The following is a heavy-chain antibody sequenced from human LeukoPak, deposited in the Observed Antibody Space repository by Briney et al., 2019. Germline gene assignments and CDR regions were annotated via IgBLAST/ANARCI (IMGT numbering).Heavy chain of an antibody. CDR3: AIGMYTGTTDGGAFDI. V-gene: IGHV1-69*05. CDR1: GGTFSSYA. J-gene: IGHJ3*02. D-gene: IGHD1-1*01. Sequence: SVKVSCKASGGTFSSYAISWVRQAPGQGLEWMGGIIPIFGTANYAQKFQGRVTITTDESTSTAYMELSSLRSEDTAVYYCAIGMYTGTTDGGAFDIWGQGTMVTVSS. CDR2: IIPIFGTA.